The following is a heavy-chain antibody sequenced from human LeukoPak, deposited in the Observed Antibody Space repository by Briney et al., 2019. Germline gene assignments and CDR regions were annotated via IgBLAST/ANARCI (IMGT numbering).Heavy chain of an antibody. V-gene: IGHV3-21*01. CDR2: ISSSSSYI. CDR1: GFTFSSYS. J-gene: IGHJ6*02. Sequence: GGSLRLSCAASGFTFSSYSMNWVRQARGKGLEWVSSISSSSSYIYYADSVKGRFTISRDNAKNSLYLQMNSLRAEDTAVYYCARDKSPDTAMGANYYYYYGMDVWGQGTTVTVSS. CDR3: ARDKSPDTAMGANYYYYYGMDV. D-gene: IGHD5-18*01.